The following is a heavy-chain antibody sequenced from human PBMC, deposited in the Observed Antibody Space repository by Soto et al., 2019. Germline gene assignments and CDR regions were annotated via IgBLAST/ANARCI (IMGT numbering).Heavy chain of an antibody. Sequence: QVQLQESGPGLVKPSETLSLTCTVSGGSISSYYWSWIRQPPGKGLEWIGYIYYSGSTNYNPSLKSRVTISVDTSKKLFSLKLSSVTAADTAVYYCARELFGRSVWFDPWGQGTLVTVSS. CDR3: ARELFGRSVWFDP. J-gene: IGHJ5*02. CDR2: IYYSGST. CDR1: GGSISSYY. D-gene: IGHD3-10*01. V-gene: IGHV4-59*01.